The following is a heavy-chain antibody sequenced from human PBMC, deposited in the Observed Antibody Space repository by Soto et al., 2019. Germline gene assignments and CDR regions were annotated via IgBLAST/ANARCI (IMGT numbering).Heavy chain of an antibody. CDR3: ARGSGSYDILTGYYIPYYYGMNV. D-gene: IGHD3-9*01. CDR1: GGSISSGDYY. J-gene: IGHJ6*02. Sequence: SETLSLTCTVSGGSISSGDYYWSWIRQPPGKGLEWIGYIYYSGSTYYNPSLKSRVTISVDTSKNQFSLKLSSVTAADTAVYYCARGSGSYDILTGYYIPYYYGMNVWGQGTTVTVSS. V-gene: IGHV4-30-4*01. CDR2: IYYSGST.